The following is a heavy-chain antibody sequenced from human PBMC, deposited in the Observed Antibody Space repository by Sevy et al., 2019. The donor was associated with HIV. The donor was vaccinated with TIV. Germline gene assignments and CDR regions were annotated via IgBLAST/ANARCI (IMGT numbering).Heavy chain of an antibody. Sequence: GGSLRLSCAASGFTFRSYWMTWVRQAPGKGLEWVATMKEDGSEKDYVDSVKGRFTISRDNAKNSLYLQMNSLGAEDTVVYYCVGEGVGGYSYSLDCWGQGTLVTVSS. CDR1: GFTFRSYW. CDR3: VGEGVGGYSYSLDC. J-gene: IGHJ4*02. V-gene: IGHV3-7*01. D-gene: IGHD5-18*01. CDR2: MKEDGSEK.